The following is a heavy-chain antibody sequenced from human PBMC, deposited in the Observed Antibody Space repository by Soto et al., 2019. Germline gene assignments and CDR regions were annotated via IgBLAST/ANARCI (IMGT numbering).Heavy chain of an antibody. Sequence: PGESLKISCKGSGYSFTSYWISWVRQMPGKGLEWMGRIDPSDSYTNYSPSFQGHVTISADKSISTAYLQWSRLKASDTAMYYCARLGHYNYDMDVWGQGTTVTVSS. CDR1: GYSFTSYW. CDR3: ARLGHYNYDMDV. V-gene: IGHV5-10-1*01. CDR2: IDPSDSYT. J-gene: IGHJ6*02.